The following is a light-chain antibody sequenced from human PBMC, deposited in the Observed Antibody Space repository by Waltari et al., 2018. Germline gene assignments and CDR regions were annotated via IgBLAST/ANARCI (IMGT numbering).Light chain of an antibody. CDR2: RNE. J-gene: IGLJ1*01. V-gene: IGLV1-47*01. CDR3: ASWDDSHYV. Sequence: QSVLTQPPSASGTPGQRVSTSCSGSYSNLGSNYLYCYPQLPGTAPKLLIYRNEQRPSGVPDRFSGSKYGTTAFLAISELRSEDEAVYYCASWDDSHYVFGGGTKVTVL. CDR1: YSNLGSNY.